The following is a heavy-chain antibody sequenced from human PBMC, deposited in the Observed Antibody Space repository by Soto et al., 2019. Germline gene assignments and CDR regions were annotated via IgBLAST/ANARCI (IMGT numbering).Heavy chain of an antibody. J-gene: IGHJ6*02. CDR3: AKARQAMVSFRGSNYSGIHG. V-gene: IGHV3-30*18. CDR1: GFTFSSYG. Sequence: QVQLVESGGGVVQPGRSLRLSCAASGFTFSSYGMHWVRQAPGKGLEWVAVISYDGSNKYYADSVKGRFTIYRDNSKNTLALQMASLRAEDTAGYYGAKARQAMVSFRGSNYSGIHGRGQGATVTVSS. CDR2: ISYDGSNK. D-gene: IGHD5-18*01.